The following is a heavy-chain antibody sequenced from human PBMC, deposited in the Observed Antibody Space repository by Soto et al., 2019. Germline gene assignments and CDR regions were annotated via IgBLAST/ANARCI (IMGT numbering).Heavy chain of an antibody. CDR2: ISSSGSTI. CDR1: GFTFSSYE. CDR3: ATSYYYYGMDV. Sequence: GGSLRLSCAASGFTFSSYEMNWVRQAPGKGLEWVSYISSSGSTIYYADSVKGRFTISRDNAKNSLYLQMNSLRAEDTAVYYCATSYYYYGMDVWGQGTTVTVSS. J-gene: IGHJ6*02. V-gene: IGHV3-48*03.